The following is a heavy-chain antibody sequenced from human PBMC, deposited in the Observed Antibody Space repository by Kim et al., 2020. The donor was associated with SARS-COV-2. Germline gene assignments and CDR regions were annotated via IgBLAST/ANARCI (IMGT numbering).Heavy chain of an antibody. CDR1: GYTFTSSG. D-gene: IGHD5-12*01. CDR2: IRGNNGQT. Sequence: ASVKVSCRTSGYTFTSSGVSWLRQAPGQGLEWMGWIRGNNGQTNYAQKFQGRVTVTTDTSTSTAYMELRSLTSDDTAVYYCAKDFGYQIDAWGQGNLVIV. J-gene: IGHJ5*02. CDR3: AKDFGYQIDA. V-gene: IGHV1-18*01.